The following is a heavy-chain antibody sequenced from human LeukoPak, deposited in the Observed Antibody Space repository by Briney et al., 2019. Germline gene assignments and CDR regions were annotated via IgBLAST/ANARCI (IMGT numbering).Heavy chain of an antibody. J-gene: IGHJ5*02. CDR3: ARCTIGDGSGWCTWFAP. V-gene: IGHV3-23*01. Sequence: GGSLRLSCAASGFTFSSYAMSWVRQAPGKGLQWVSSIRGGGAPVYADSVKGRFTFSRDDFKSTVFLQMDSLRPEDTAVYYCARCTIGDGSGWCTWFAPWGQGTLVTVSS. D-gene: IGHD6-19*01. CDR1: GFTFSSYA. CDR2: IRGGGAP.